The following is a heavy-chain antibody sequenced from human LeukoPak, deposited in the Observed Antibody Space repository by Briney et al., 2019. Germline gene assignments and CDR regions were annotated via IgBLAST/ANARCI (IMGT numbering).Heavy chain of an antibody. V-gene: IGHV4-59*01. CDR1: GGSISSYY. J-gene: IGHJ4*02. CDR3: ARGQKAARPGGYYFDY. D-gene: IGHD6-6*01. CDR2: IYYSGRT. Sequence: PSETLSLTCTVSGGSISSYYWSWIRQPPGKGLEWIGYIYYSGRTNYNPSLKSRVTISVDTSKNQFSLKLSSVTAADTAVYYCARGQKAARPGGYYFDYWGQGTLVTVSS.